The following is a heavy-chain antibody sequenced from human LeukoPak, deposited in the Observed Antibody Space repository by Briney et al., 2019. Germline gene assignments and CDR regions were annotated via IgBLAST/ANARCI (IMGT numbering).Heavy chain of an antibody. CDR3: ARGPNIVVTPAGFDY. Sequence: GGSLRLSCAASGFTVSSNYMSWVRQAPGKGLEWVSVIYSGGSTYYADSVKGRFTISRDNSKNTLYLQMDSLRAEDTAVYYCARGPNIVVTPAGFDYWGQGTLVTVSS. D-gene: IGHD2-2*01. V-gene: IGHV3-53*01. CDR1: GFTVSSNY. J-gene: IGHJ4*02. CDR2: IYSGGST.